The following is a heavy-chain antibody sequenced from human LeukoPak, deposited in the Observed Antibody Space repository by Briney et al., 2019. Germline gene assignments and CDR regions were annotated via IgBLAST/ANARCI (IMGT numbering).Heavy chain of an antibody. CDR1: GFTFSSYA. CDR2: ISYHGSNK. Sequence: GGSLRLSCAASGFTFSSYAMHWVRQAPGKGLEWVAVISYHGSNKYYADSVKGRFTISRDNSKNTLYLQMNSLRAEDTAVYYCARYYYDSSGYYSNFDYWGQGTLVTVSS. J-gene: IGHJ4*02. V-gene: IGHV3-30*04. CDR3: ARYYYDSSGYYSNFDY. D-gene: IGHD3-22*01.